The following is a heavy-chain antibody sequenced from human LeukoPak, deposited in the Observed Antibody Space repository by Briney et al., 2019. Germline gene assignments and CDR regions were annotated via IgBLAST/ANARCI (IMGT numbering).Heavy chain of an antibody. J-gene: IGHJ4*02. V-gene: IGHV1-2*02. D-gene: IGHD1-26*01. Sequence: ASVKVSCKASGYTFTSYDINWVRQAPGQGLEWMGWINPNSATNYAQKFQGRVTMTRDTSISTAYMELSRLTSDDMAVYYCSRGEVDGPDFDYWGQGTLVTVSS. CDR2: INPNSAT. CDR3: SRGEVDGPDFDY. CDR1: GYTFTSYD.